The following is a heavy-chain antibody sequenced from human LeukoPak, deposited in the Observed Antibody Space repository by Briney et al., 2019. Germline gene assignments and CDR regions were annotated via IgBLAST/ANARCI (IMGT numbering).Heavy chain of an antibody. J-gene: IGHJ4*02. D-gene: IGHD6-19*01. V-gene: IGHV3-64D*06. CDR2: SGSNGGST. Sequence: PGGSLRLSCSASGFTFSTLPMHWVRQAPGKGLEYVSGSGSNGGSTYYADSVKGRFTISRDNSKNTLYLQMSSLRPEDTAVYYCVNQISGWVYWGQGTLVTVSS. CDR3: VNQISGWVY. CDR1: GFTFSTLP.